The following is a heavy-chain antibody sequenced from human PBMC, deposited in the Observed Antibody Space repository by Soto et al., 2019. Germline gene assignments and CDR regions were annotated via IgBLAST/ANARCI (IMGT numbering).Heavy chain of an antibody. CDR3: ARVRVGHYDSSGQFDN. CDR1: GGSFSGYY. CDR2: INHSGST. Sequence: SETLSLTCAFYGGSFSGYYWSWIRQPPGKGLEWIGEINHSGSTNYNPSLKSRVTISVDTSKNQFSLKLSSVTAADTAVYYCARVRVGHYDSSGQFDNWGQGTLVTVSS. V-gene: IGHV4-34*01. D-gene: IGHD3-22*01. J-gene: IGHJ4*02.